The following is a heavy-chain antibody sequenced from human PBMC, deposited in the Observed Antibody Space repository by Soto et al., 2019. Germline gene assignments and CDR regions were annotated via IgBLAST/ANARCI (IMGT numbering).Heavy chain of an antibody. CDR1: GFTVLSNY. D-gene: IGHD2-21*01. CDR3: ARGQSIDRIFDS. Sequence: PGGFRRLSFTASGFTVLSNYTRGGRQAAGKGLEWVPVIYSGGSTYYADSVMGRFTISKDNPKNTLYLQITSLRAEETAMYYCARGQSIDRIFDSWGQGTLVTVSS. V-gene: IGHV3-53*01. J-gene: IGHJ4*02. CDR2: IYSGGST.